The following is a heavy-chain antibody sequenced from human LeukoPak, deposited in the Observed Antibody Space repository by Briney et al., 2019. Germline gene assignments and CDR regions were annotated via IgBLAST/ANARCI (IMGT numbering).Heavy chain of an antibody. Sequence: GGSLRLSCAASGFTFSSYTMHWVRQAPGKGLEWVAVISYDGSNKYYADSVKGRFTISRDNSKNTLYLQMNSLRAEDTAVYYCATGEQWLVDYWGQGTLVTVSS. D-gene: IGHD6-19*01. CDR1: GFTFSSYT. CDR2: ISYDGSNK. CDR3: ATGEQWLVDY. J-gene: IGHJ4*02. V-gene: IGHV3-30*04.